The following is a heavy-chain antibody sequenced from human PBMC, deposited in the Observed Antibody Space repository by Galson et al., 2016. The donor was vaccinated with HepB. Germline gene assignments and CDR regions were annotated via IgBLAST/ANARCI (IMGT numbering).Heavy chain of an antibody. CDR2: IYWDEGK. J-gene: IGHJ5*02. V-gene: IGHV2-5*02. CDR3: AHSLSTVGGFDP. Sequence: PALVKPTHILTLTCTFSGLSLSPSAGDVGWIRQPPGKALEWPALIYWDEGKRYNASLKRRPTVNKATSKNQLVLKMTNMDPVDTGTYYCAHSLSTVGGFDPWGQGTLVTVSS. CDR1: GLSLSPSAGD. D-gene: IGHD1-26*01.